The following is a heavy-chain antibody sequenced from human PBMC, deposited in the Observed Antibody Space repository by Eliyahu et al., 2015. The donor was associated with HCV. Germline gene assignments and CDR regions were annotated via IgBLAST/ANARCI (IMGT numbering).Heavy chain of an antibody. D-gene: IGHD6-6*01. Sequence: EVQLVESGGGLVKPGGSXRLSXAXSGFSFSTYXMXWVRQAPGKGLEWVSSISSGSIYIYYADSVKGRFTISRDNAKNSLYLQMNSLRAEDTAVYYCARDSRRADYWGQGTLVTVSS. V-gene: IGHV3-21*02. CDR2: ISSGSIYI. CDR3: ARDSRRADY. CDR1: GFSFSTYX. J-gene: IGHJ4*02.